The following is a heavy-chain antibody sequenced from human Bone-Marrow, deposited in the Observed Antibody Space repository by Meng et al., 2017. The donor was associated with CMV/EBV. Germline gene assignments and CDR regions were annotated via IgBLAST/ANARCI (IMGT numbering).Heavy chain of an antibody. J-gene: IGHJ4*02. D-gene: IGHD4-23*01. CDR2: IYYSGTT. Sequence: SETLSLTCTVSGGSISSYYWSWIRQPPGEGLEWIGYIYYSGTTNYNPSLKSRVTISVDTSKNQFSLKLSSVTAADTAVYYCARTYGGNIDYWGQGTLVTVSS. V-gene: IGHV4-59*01. CDR3: ARTYGGNIDY. CDR1: GGSISSYY.